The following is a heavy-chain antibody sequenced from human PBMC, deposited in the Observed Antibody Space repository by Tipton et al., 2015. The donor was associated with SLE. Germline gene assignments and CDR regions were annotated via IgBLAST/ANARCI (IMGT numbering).Heavy chain of an antibody. CDR2: IYHSGTT. V-gene: IGHV4-38-2*01. CDR1: GYSISSNYY. J-gene: IGHJ5*02. Sequence: TLSLTCAVSGYSISSNYYWGWIRQPPGKGLEWIGSIYHSGTTYYNPSLKSRVTISIDTSINQFSLKVSSVTAADTAVYYCASFEVRGVTPFQNPWGHGTLVTVSS. D-gene: IGHD3-10*01. CDR3: ASFEVRGVTPFQNP.